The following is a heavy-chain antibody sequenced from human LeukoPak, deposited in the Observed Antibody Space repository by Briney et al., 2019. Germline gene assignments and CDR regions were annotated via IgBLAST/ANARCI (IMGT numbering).Heavy chain of an antibody. CDR1: GGTFSSYA. CDR2: IIPTFGTA. Sequence: VASVKVSCKASGGTFSSYAISWVRQAPGQGLEWMGGIIPTFGTANYAQKFQGRVTITTDESTSTAYMELSSLRSEDTAVYYCARGPRFLEWLLLRPDDAFDIWGQGTMVTVSS. J-gene: IGHJ3*02. V-gene: IGHV1-69*05. D-gene: IGHD3-3*01. CDR3: ARGPRFLEWLLLRPDDAFDI.